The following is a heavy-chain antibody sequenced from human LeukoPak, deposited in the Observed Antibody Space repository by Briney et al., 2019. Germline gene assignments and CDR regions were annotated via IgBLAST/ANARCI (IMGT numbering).Heavy chain of an antibody. D-gene: IGHD2-2*01. Sequence: PGGSLRLSCAASGFTFSSYGMHWVRQAPGKGLEWVAFIRYDGSNKYYADSVKGRFTISRDNSKNTLYLQMNSLKTEDTALYYCARKYTTSYYSIDQWGQGTLVTVSS. CDR1: GFTFSSYG. CDR3: ARKYTTSYYSIDQ. V-gene: IGHV3-30*02. J-gene: IGHJ4*02. CDR2: IRYDGSNK.